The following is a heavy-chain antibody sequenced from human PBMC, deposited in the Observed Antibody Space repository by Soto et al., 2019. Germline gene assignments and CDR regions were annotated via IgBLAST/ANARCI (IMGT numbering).Heavy chain of an antibody. D-gene: IGHD1-1*01. Sequence: GGSLRLSCAASGFTFSSYGMHWVRQAPGKGLEWVAVIWYDGSNKYYADSVKGRFTISRDNSKNTLYLQMNSLRAEDTAVYYCARDGNPDAQRYFDYWGQGTLVTVSS. V-gene: IGHV3-33*01. CDR1: GFTFSSYG. J-gene: IGHJ4*02. CDR3: ARDGNPDAQRYFDY. CDR2: IWYDGSNK.